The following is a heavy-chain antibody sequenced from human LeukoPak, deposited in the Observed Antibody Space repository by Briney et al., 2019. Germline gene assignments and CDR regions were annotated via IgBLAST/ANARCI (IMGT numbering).Heavy chain of an antibody. CDR1: YFSIISGYF. CDR3: ARDLGLTISDNWFDP. J-gene: IGHJ5*02. D-gene: IGHD3-3*01. Sequence: SETLSLTCTVSYFSIISGYFWTWIRQPPGKGLEWIGSIFHTGSSYYNPSLKSPVAISVDTSKNQFSLELSSVTAADTAVYYCARDLGLTISDNWFDPWGQGTLVTVSS. V-gene: IGHV4-38-2*02. CDR2: IFHTGSS.